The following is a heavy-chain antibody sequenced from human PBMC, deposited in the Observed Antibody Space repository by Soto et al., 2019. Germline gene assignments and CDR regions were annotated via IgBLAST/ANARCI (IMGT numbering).Heavy chain of an antibody. CDR3: ARDLPIMSTFGGVIVIRHQPPPNYGMDV. CDR2: ISYDGSNK. Sequence: GGSLRLSCAASGFTFSSYAMHWVRQAPGKGLEWVAVISYDGSNKYYADSVKGRFTISRDNSKNTLYLQMNSLRTEDTAVYYCARDLPIMSTFGGVIVIRHQPPPNYGMDVWGQGTTVTVSS. V-gene: IGHV3-30-3*01. D-gene: IGHD3-16*02. CDR1: GFTFSSYA. J-gene: IGHJ6*02.